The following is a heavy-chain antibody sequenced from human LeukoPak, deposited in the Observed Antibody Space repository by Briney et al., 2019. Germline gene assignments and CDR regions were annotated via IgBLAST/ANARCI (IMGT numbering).Heavy chain of an antibody. V-gene: IGHV3-23*01. CDR3: AKGSTMIVVVTTYFDY. CDR1: GFTFSSYA. CDR2: ISGSGGST. J-gene: IGHJ4*02. D-gene: IGHD3-22*01. Sequence: GGSLRLSCAASGFTFSSYAMSWVRQAPGKGLEWVSAISGSGGSTYYADPVKGRFTISRDNSKNTLYLQMNSLRAEDTAVYYCAKGSTMIVVVTTYFDYWGQGTLVTVSS.